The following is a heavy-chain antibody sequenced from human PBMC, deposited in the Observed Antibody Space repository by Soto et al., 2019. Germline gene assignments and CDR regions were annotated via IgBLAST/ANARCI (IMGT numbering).Heavy chain of an antibody. D-gene: IGHD3-9*01. CDR3: ASLRYFDWLYPTPEIDY. V-gene: IGHV3-30*03. J-gene: IGHJ4*02. Sequence: PGGSLRLSCAASGFTFSSYSMNWVRQAPGKGLEWVAVISYDGSNKYYADSVKGRFTISRDNSKNTLYLQMNSLRAEDTAVYYCASLRYFDWLYPTPEIDYWGQGTLVTVSS. CDR1: GFTFSSYS. CDR2: ISYDGSNK.